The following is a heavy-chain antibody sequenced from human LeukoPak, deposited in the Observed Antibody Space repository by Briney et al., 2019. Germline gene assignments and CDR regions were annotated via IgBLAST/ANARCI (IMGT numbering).Heavy chain of an antibody. CDR3: ARSREYCSSTSCSPDAFDI. D-gene: IGHD2-2*01. V-gene: IGHV4-59*01. J-gene: IGHJ3*02. CDR2: IYYGGST. Sequence: SETLSLTCTVSGGSISSYYWSWIRQPPGKGLEWIGYIYYGGSTNYNPSLKSRVTISVDTSKNQFSLKLSSVTAADTAVYYCARSREYCSSTSCSPDAFDIWGQGTMVTVSS. CDR1: GGSISSYY.